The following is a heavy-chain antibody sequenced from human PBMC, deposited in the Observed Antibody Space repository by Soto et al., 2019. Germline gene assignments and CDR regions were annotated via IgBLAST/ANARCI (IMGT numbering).Heavy chain of an antibody. Sequence: PGGSLRLSCGTSGFTFRRNNMNWVRQAPGKGLEWVSVIYSGGSTYYADSVKGRFTISRDNSKNTPYLQMNSLRAEDTAVYYCARESTMVRGYYYYGMDVWGQGTTVTVSS. CDR1: GFTFRRNN. CDR3: ARESTMVRGYYYYGMDV. CDR2: IYSGGST. V-gene: IGHV3-53*01. J-gene: IGHJ6*02. D-gene: IGHD3-10*01.